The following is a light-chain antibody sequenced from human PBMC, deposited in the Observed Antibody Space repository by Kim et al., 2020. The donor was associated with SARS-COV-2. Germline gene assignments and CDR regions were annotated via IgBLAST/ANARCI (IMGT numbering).Light chain of an antibody. V-gene: IGKV3-11*01. CDR3: QQRTNWPALT. J-gene: IGKJ4*01. CDR2: DAS. CDR1: QSVSTY. Sequence: SPRERATLSCRASQSVSTYLGWYQQRPGQAPRLLIYDASNRANGIPARFTGSGSGTDFTLTINSLEPEDFAVYYCQQRTNWPALTFGGGTKVDIK.